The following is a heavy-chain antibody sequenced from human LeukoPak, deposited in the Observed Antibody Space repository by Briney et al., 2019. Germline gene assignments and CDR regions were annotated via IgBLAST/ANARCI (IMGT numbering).Heavy chain of an antibody. J-gene: IGHJ4*02. CDR2: INPNSGDT. CDR3: AKSAQYSSAWFTGSFDY. Sequence: ASVKVSCKATVYTCSGYYLHWVRQAPGQGLQWVGWINPNSGDTHYAQMFQGRVTMTRDTSINTAYMELRRVRSDDTAVYYCAKSAQYSSAWFTGSFDYWGQGTLVTVSS. CDR1: VYTCSGYY. D-gene: IGHD6-13*01. V-gene: IGHV1-2*02.